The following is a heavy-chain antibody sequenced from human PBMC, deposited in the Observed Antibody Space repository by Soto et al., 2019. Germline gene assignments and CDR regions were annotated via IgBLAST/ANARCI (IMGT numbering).Heavy chain of an antibody. J-gene: IGHJ6*02. V-gene: IGHV4-34*01. D-gene: IGHD1-26*01. CDR1: GGSFSAYH. CDR2: ITHSGSI. CDR3: VSCREREATVSKYYDLDL. Sequence: SETLSLTCVVYGGSFSAYHWSWIRQPPGKGLEWIGEITHSGSINYNPSLQSRVSIPLDTSKNQFSLKLSSVTAADTAVYYCVSCREREATVSKYYDLDLWGQGTTVTVSS.